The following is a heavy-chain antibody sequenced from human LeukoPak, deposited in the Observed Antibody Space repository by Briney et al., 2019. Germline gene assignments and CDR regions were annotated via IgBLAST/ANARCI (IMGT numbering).Heavy chain of an antibody. J-gene: IGHJ4*01. D-gene: IGHD2-15*01. V-gene: IGHV3-30-3*01. CDR1: GFTFSSYA. CDR2: ISSDGTIK. CDR3: ARGSIGTPPPFEY. Sequence: PGRSLRLSCAASGFTFSSYAIHWVRQAPGKGLDWVALISSDGTIKSYADSVKGRFTISRDSSTLYPQMDSLRTEDTAVYYCARGSIGTPPPFEYWGQGTLVTVSS.